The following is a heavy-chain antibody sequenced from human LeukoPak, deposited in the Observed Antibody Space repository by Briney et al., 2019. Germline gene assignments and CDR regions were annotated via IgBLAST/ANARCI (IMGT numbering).Heavy chain of an antibody. D-gene: IGHD6-19*01. J-gene: IGHJ4*02. V-gene: IGHV3-48*04. CDR2: ISSSSSTI. CDR1: GFTFSSYS. CDR3: ARDRVAGTFDY. Sequence: GGSLRLSCAASGFTFSSYSMNWVRQAPGKGLEWVSYISSSSSTIYYADSVKGRFTISRDNAENSLYLQMNSLRAEDTAVYYCARDRVAGTFDYWGQGTLVTVSS.